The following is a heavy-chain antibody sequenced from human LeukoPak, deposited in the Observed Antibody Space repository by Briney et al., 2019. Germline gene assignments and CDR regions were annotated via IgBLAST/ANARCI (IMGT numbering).Heavy chain of an antibody. Sequence: GGSLRLXCAASGFTVSSNYMSWVRQAPGKGLEWVSVIYSGGSTYYADSVKGRFTISRDNSKNTLYLQMNSLRAEDTAVYYCARVVVAAAGTFDPWGQGTLVTVSS. V-gene: IGHV3-53*01. CDR1: GFTVSSNY. D-gene: IGHD6-13*01. J-gene: IGHJ5*02. CDR2: IYSGGST. CDR3: ARVVVAAAGTFDP.